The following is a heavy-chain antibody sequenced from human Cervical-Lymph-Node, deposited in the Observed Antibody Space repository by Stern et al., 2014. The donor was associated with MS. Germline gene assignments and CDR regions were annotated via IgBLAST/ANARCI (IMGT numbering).Heavy chain of an antibody. J-gene: IGHJ5*02. CDR3: ATTRWDLFTWNWFDP. V-gene: IGHV4-61*02. CDR1: GGSISSSGYY. Sequence: QVQLVESGPGLVKPSQTLSLTCTVSGGSISSSGYYWSWLRQPADKGLEWIGRIHDSGSTYYNPSLKSRVTISVATAKTQFYLKLPSVTAADTAVYYCATTRWDLFTWNWFDPWGQGTLVTVSS. CDR2: IHDSGST. D-gene: IGHD1-26*01.